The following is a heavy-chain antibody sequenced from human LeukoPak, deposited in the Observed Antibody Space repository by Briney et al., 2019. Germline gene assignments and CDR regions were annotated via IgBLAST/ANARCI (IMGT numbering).Heavy chain of an antibody. J-gene: IGHJ5*02. Sequence: PGGSLRLSCAASGFTFSTYSMNWVRQAPGKGLEWVSYISSSSSTIYYADSVKGRFTISRDNAKNSLYLQMNSLRAEDTAVYYCARAYCGSTSCYLNWFDPWGQGTLVTVSS. CDR1: GFTFSTYS. CDR2: ISSSSSTI. D-gene: IGHD2-2*01. CDR3: ARAYCGSTSCYLNWFDP. V-gene: IGHV3-48*01.